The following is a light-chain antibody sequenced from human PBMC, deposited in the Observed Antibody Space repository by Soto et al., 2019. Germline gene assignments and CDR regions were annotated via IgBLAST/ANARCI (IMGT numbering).Light chain of an antibody. CDR1: SSDVGAYKY. CDR3: SSFASSNTWV. J-gene: IGLJ3*02. CDR2: EVT. V-gene: IGLV2-8*01. Sequence: QSARTQPPSASGSPGQSVTISCTGTSSDVGAYKYVSWYQQHAGKAPKLVIYEVTKRPSGVPDRFSGSKSANTASLTVSGLQAEDEADYYCSSFASSNTWVFGGGTKLTVL.